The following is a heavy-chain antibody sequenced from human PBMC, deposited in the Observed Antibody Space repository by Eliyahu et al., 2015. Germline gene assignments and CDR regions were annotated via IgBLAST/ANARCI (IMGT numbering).Heavy chain of an antibody. V-gene: IGHV7-4-1*02. CDR2: LNTNTANP. D-gene: IGHD3-16*01. CDR1: AYTFSRLG. CDR3: ATDLDVRGSKGFDF. Sequence: QVQLVQSGSELKKPGASVKVSCRASAYTFSRLGIVGINWVRQAPGQGLEWMGWLNTNTANPYYARGFAGRFVFSLDTSVSTAYLQINGLKAEDTATYYCATDLDVRGSKGFDFWGQGTVVTVSS. J-gene: IGHJ3*01.